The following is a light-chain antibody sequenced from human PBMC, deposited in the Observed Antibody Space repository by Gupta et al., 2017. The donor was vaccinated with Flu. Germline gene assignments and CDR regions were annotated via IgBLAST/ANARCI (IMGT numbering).Light chain of an antibody. V-gene: IGKV1-37*01. J-gene: IGKJ4*01. Sequence: IHLTQSPSSLSASVGDRGNITCRGSQGISSYLIWYRQKPGKVPNHLIYSASNSQSGVPSRFSGSGGGRDVTITISSRQQEDVATYYGQLTYNAPPLTFGGGTKVEIK. CDR2: SAS. CDR1: QGISSY. CDR3: QLTYNAPPLT.